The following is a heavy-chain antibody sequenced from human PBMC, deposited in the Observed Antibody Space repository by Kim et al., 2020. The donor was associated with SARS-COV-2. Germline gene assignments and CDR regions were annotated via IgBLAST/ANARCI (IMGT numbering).Heavy chain of an antibody. V-gene: IGHV5-51*01. D-gene: IGHD3-10*01. J-gene: IGHJ5*02. CDR2: IYPGDSDT. CDR3: ARCGATYYGSGGRWFDP. CDR1: GYSFTSYW. Sequence: GESLKISCKGSGYSFTSYWIGWVRQMPGKGLEWMGIIYPGDSDTSASTSFQRQVTISADTSISTAYLQWSSLKASDTAMYYCARCGATYYGSGGRWFDPWGQGTLVTVSS.